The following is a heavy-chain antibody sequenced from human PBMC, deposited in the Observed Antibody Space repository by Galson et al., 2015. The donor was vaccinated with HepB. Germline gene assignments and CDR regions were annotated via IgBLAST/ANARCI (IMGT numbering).Heavy chain of an antibody. J-gene: IGHJ2*01. V-gene: IGHV3-13*01. CDR2: IGAPGDT. CDR3: ARGAYAAANSSFDL. D-gene: IGHD2-15*01. Sequence: SLRLSCAASGFTFSSHDMHWVRQSTGQGLDWVSAIGAPGDTYYPASVQGRFTISRENAKNSLYLQMNSLTAGDTAVYYCARGAYAAANSSFDLWGRGTLVTVSS. CDR1: GFTFSSHD.